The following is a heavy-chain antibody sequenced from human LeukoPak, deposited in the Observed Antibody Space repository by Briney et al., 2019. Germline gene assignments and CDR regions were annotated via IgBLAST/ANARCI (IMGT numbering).Heavy chain of an antibody. CDR1: GYIFSDYY. J-gene: IGHJ6*02. CDR3: ARVGGGLHSMDV. Sequence: ASVKVSCKASGYIFSDYYMHWVRQAPGQGLEWMGWINPKSGDTSSAQSFRGRVTMTRDTSISAAYIELSGLRSDDTAIYYCARVGGGLHSMDVWGQGTTVTVSS. CDR2: INPKSGDT. D-gene: IGHD3-16*01. V-gene: IGHV1-2*02.